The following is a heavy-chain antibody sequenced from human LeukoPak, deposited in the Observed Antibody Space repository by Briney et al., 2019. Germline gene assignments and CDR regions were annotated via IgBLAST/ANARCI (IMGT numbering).Heavy chain of an antibody. CDR1: GFTFSSYG. Sequence: GGSLRLSCAASGFTFSSYGMNWVRQAPGKGLEWVSSISGSGGNTYYADSVKGRFTISRDNSKNTLYMQMNSLRAEDTAVYYCAKLVTHFDYWGQGTLVTVSS. CDR2: ISGSGGNT. CDR3: AKLVTHFDY. J-gene: IGHJ4*02. V-gene: IGHV3-23*01. D-gene: IGHD4-23*01.